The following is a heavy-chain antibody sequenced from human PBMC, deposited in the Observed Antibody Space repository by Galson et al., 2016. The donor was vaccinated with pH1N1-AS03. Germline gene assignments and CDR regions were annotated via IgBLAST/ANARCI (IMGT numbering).Heavy chain of an antibody. CDR2: IYGGGDT. CDR3: AREPWGSTQGEY. CDR1: GFTINNNY. Sequence: SLRLSCAASGFTINNNYMSWVRQAPGKGLKWVSVIYGGGDTFYADSMKGRFTISRDNSKNTVYLQMNSLRVEDTAVYYCAREPWGSTQGEYWGQGTLVTVSS. J-gene: IGHJ4*02. D-gene: IGHD3-16*01. V-gene: IGHV3-53*01.